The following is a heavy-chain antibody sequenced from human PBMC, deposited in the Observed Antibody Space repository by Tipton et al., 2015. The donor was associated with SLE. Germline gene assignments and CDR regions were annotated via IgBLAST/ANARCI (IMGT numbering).Heavy chain of an antibody. CDR2: IYHSGST. V-gene: IGHV4-38-2*01. J-gene: IGHJ4*02. D-gene: IGHD3-10*01. CDR1: GYSISSGYY. Sequence: TLSLTCAVSGYSISSGYYWGWIGQPPGEGLGGIGCIYHSGSTNYNPSLKSRVPISVDTSKNQFSLKLSSVTAADTAVYYCARHRGKAVDYWGQGTLVAVSS. CDR3: ARHRGKAVDY.